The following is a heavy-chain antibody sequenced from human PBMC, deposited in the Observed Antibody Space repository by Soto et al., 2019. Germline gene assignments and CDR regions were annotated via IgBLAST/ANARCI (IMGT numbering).Heavy chain of an antibody. D-gene: IGHD2-2*02. J-gene: IGHJ6*02. CDR3: ARNGYCVSTSCYSDYYSGMDV. V-gene: IGHV1-69*12. Sequence: QVQLVQSGAEVKKPGSSVKVSCKASGGTFSSYAISWVRQAPGQWLEWMGGIIRIFGTANYAQKFQGRVTITADESTSTAYMELSSLRSEDTAVYYCARNGYCVSTSCYSDYYSGMDVWGQGTTVTVSS. CDR1: GGTFSSYA. CDR2: IIRIFGTA.